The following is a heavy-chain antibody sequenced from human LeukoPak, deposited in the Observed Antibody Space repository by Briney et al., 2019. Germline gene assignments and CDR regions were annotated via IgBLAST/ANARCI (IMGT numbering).Heavy chain of an antibody. V-gene: IGHV3-7*01. Sequence: PGGSLRLSCAASGFTFSTYAIHWVRQAPGKGLEWVANIKQDGSEKYYVDSVKGRFTISRDNARNSLYLQMNSLRAEDTAVYYCASGLFGELLDGMDVWGQGTTVTVSS. CDR2: IKQDGSEK. CDR1: GFTFSTYA. J-gene: IGHJ6*02. D-gene: IGHD3-10*02. CDR3: ASGLFGELLDGMDV.